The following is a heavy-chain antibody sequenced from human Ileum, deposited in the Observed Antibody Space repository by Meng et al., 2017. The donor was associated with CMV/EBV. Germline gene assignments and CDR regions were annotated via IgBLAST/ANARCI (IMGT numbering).Heavy chain of an antibody. Sequence: GESLKISCAASGFTFSSYWMHWVRQAPGKGLGGVSRINSDGSSTSYADSVKGRFTISRDNAKNTLYLQMNSLSAEDTAVYCCARDLKPRYCSSTSCSPYNWFDPWGQGTLVTVSS. V-gene: IGHV3-74*01. D-gene: IGHD2-2*01. CDR2: INSDGSST. CDR3: ARDLKPRYCSSTSCSPYNWFDP. J-gene: IGHJ5*02. CDR1: GFTFSSYW.